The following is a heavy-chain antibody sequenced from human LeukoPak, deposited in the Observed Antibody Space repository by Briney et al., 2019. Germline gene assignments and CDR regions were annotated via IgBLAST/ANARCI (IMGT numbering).Heavy chain of an antibody. D-gene: IGHD2-2*01. CDR1: GFTFSSYE. CDR3: ASTKSRYCSSTSCSP. J-gene: IGHJ5*02. Sequence: GGSLRLSCAASGFTFSSYEMNWVRQAPGKGLEWVSYISSSGSTIYYADSVKGRFTISRDNAKNSLYLQMNSLRAEDTAVYYCASTKSRYCSSTSCSPWGQGTLVTVSS. CDR2: ISSSGSTI. V-gene: IGHV3-48*03.